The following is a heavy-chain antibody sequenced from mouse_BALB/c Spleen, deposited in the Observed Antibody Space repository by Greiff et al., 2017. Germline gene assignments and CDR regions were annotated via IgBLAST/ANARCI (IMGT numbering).Heavy chain of an antibody. V-gene: IGHV1-80*01. CDR1: GYAFSSYW. Sequence: QVQLKQSGAELVRPGSSVKISCKASGYAFSSYWVNWVKQRPGQGLEWIGQIYPGDGDTNYNGKFKGKATLTADKSSSTAYMQLSSLTSEDSAVYFCARRIYDGYYFDYWGQGTTLTVSS. CDR3: ARRIYDGYYFDY. J-gene: IGHJ2*01. D-gene: IGHD2-3*01. CDR2: IYPGDGDT.